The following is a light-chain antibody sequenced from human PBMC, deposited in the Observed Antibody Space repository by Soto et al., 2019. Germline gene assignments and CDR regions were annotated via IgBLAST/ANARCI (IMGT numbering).Light chain of an antibody. Sequence: QLVLTQSPSASASLGASVKLTCTLSSGHSNYAIAWHQQQPEKGPRYLVKLNSDGSHNRGDGIPDRFSGSSSGAERYLATSSLQSEDEADDYCQTWGTGIRVFGGGTELTVL. CDR3: QTWGTGIRV. CDR1: SGHSNYA. V-gene: IGLV4-69*01. CDR2: LNSDGSH. J-gene: IGLJ3*02.